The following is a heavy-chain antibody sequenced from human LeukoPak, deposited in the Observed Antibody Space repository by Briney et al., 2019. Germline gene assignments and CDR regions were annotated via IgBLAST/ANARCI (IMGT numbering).Heavy chain of an antibody. J-gene: IGHJ4*02. CDR2: IWYDGSNK. V-gene: IGHV3-33*01. D-gene: IGHD6-19*01. CDR1: GFTFSSYG. Sequence: GGSLRLSCAASGFTFSSYGMHWVRQAPGKGLEWVAVIWYDGSNKYYADSVKGRFTISRNNSKNTLYLQMNSLRAEDTAVYYCARVRYSSGWYNIWGQGTLVTVSS. CDR3: ARVRYSSGWYNI.